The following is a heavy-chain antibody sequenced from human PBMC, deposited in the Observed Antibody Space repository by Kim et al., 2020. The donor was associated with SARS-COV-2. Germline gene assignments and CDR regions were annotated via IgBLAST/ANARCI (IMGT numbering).Heavy chain of an antibody. J-gene: IGHJ4*02. CDR2: SSWDCGRT. V-gene: IGHV3-43*01. CDR3: AKNIGSGNSFDS. D-gene: IGHD6-19*01. CDR1: GFTFDDYT. Sequence: GGSLRLSCAASGFTFDDYTMHWVRQTPGKGLEWVSLSSWDCGRTYYAESVKGRFTISRDNSKNSLYLQMNSLRTDDTALFYCAKNIGSGNSFDSWGQGT.